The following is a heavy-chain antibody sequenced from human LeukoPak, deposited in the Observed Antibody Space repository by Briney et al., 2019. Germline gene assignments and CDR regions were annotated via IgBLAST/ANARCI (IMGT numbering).Heavy chain of an antibody. CDR3: AKDRGEGYGDYVFDY. CDR2: ISSSGSTI. J-gene: IGHJ4*02. D-gene: IGHD4-17*01. V-gene: IGHV3-48*03. Sequence: GGSLRLSCAASGFTFSSYEMNWVRQAPGKGLEWVSYISSSGSTIYYADSVKGRFTISRDNAKNSLYLQMNSLRAEDMALYYCAKDRGEGYGDYVFDYWGQGTLVTVSS. CDR1: GFTFSSYE.